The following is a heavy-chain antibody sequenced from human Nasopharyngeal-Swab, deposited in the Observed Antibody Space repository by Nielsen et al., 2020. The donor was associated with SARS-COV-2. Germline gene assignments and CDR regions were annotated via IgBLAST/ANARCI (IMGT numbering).Heavy chain of an antibody. CDR1: GYTFTSHY. V-gene: IGHV1-46*01. D-gene: IGHD3-3*01. CDR2: IHPSGGGT. CDR3: ARSYYDFWSGYLEYYYGMDV. J-gene: IGHJ6*02. Sequence: ASVKVSCKASGYTFTSHYMHWVRQAPGQGLEWMGIIHPSGGGTTYAQKFQGRVTMTRDTSTSTVYMELSSLRSEDTAVYYCARSYYDFWSGYLEYYYGMDVWGQGTTVTVSS.